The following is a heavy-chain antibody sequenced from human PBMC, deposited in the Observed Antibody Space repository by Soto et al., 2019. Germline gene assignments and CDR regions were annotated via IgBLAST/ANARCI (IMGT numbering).Heavy chain of an antibody. CDR3: ASAYYSILSDPYYFDF. Sequence: EVHLVESGGGLVQPGGSLRLSCAASGFTFSIYSMNWVRQAPGKGLECLSYIGSTSSTIFYADSMKGRFTISRDNAKNSLFLQMNRLRDEDTAVYYCASAYYSILSDPYYFDFWGQGTLVTGSS. CDR2: IGSTSSTI. V-gene: IGHV3-48*02. D-gene: IGHD3-9*01. J-gene: IGHJ4*02. CDR1: GFTFSIYS.